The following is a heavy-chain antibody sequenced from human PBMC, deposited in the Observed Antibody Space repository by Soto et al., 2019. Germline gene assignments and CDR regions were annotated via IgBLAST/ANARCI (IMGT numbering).Heavy chain of an antibody. V-gene: IGHV4-59*01. CDR2: IYNSGRY. CDR3: ARTLPNRQLFAS. D-gene: IGHD5-18*01. CDR1: GGSSCPYY. Sequence: LSEDCSVAGGSSCPYYCSRVSKPPGKGLEWIGYIYNSGRYNYNPSLESRLTISIDTSKNQFSLRLASVTAADTAVYYCARTLPNRQLFASWSQGTLVTVSS. J-gene: IGHJ4*02.